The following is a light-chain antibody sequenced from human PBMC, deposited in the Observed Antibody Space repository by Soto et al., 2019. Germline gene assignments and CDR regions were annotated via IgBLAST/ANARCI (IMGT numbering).Light chain of an antibody. CDR3: MQALQTPWT. J-gene: IGKJ1*01. CDR1: QSLLHSNGHTY. Sequence: DIVMTQSPLSLPVTPGEPASISCRSSQSLLHSNGHTYLDWYLQKPGQSPQLLIYLGSNRASGVPARFSGSGSGTDFTLKISRVEAEDVGVYYCMQALQTPWTFGRGTKVDIK. V-gene: IGKV2-28*01. CDR2: LGS.